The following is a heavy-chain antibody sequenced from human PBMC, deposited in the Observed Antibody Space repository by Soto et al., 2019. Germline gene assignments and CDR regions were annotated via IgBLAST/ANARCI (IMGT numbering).Heavy chain of an antibody. CDR3: ARLFCGGDCYDDY. J-gene: IGHJ4*02. D-gene: IGHD2-21*02. CDR2: IIPIFGTA. Sequence: ASVKVSCKASGGTFSSYAISWVRQAPGQGLEWMGGIIPIFGTANYAQKFQGRVTITADESTSTAYMELSSLRSEDTAVYYCARLFCGGDCYDDYWGQGTLVTVSS. CDR1: GGTFSSYA. V-gene: IGHV1-69*13.